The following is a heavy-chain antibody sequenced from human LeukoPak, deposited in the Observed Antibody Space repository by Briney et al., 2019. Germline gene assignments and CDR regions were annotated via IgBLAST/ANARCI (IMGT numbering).Heavy chain of an antibody. CDR3: ARDQEGENWFNP. V-gene: IGHV3-21*01. J-gene: IGHJ5*02. Sequence: GGSLRLSCAASGFTFSSYWMSWVRQAPGKGLEWVSSISSSSSYIYYADSVKGRFTISRDNAKNSLYLQMNSLRAEDTAVYYCARDQEGENWFNPWGQGTLVTVSS. D-gene: IGHD1-26*01. CDR2: ISSSSSYI. CDR1: GFTFSSYW.